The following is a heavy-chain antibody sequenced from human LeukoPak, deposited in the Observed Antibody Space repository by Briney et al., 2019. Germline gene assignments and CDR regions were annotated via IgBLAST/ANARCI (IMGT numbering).Heavy chain of an antibody. CDR2: MNNDGSQR. CDR3: VVSVGEY. J-gene: IGHJ4*02. CDR1: GFSFSRQW. D-gene: IGHD3-10*01. Sequence: GGSLRLSCAVSGFSFSRQWMTWVRQAPGKGLEWVANMNNDGSQRYYLDSVKGRFTISKDNGKNSVVLQMNSLRAEDTAVYYCVVSVGEYWGQGTLVTVST. V-gene: IGHV3-7*01.